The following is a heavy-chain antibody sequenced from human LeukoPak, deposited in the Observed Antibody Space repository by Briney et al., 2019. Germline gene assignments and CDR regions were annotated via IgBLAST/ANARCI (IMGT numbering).Heavy chain of an antibody. CDR2: ISYDGSNK. J-gene: IGHJ4*02. CDR1: GFTFSSYG. V-gene: IGHV3-30*18. CDR3: AKDDDSSGYYPDY. D-gene: IGHD3-22*01. Sequence: GGSLRLSCAASGFTFSSYGMHWVRQAPGKGLEWVAVISYDGSNKYYADSVKGRSTISRDNSKNTLYLQMNSLRAEDTAVYYCAKDDDSSGYYPDYWGQGTLVTVSS.